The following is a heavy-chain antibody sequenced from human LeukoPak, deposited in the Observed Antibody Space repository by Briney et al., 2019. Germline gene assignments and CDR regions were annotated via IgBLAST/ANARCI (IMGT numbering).Heavy chain of an antibody. D-gene: IGHD4-17*01. CDR1: GGSVIGYY. CDR2: INHSGST. CDR3: ARGDYGDYAFHY. Sequence: PSETLSLTCGVYGGSVIGYYWSWIRQPPGKGLEWIGEINHSGSTSYNPSLKRRVTISIDTSKNQFSLNLNSVTAADTAIYFCARGDYGDYAFHYWGQGTLVTVSS. J-gene: IGHJ4*02. V-gene: IGHV4-34*01.